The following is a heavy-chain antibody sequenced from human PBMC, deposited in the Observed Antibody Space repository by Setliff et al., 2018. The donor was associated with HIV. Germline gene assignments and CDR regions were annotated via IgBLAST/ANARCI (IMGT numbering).Heavy chain of an antibody. Sequence: GASVKVSCKVSGDSVSDLVIHWVRQAPGKGLEWMGWIYPNSGGTKYAQKFQGRVTMTRDTSISTAYMELSRLRSDDTAVYYCARENSGYRAFDYWGQATLVTVSS. D-gene: IGHD3-22*01. V-gene: IGHV1-2*02. CDR1: GDSVSDLV. CDR2: IYPNSGGT. CDR3: ARENSGYRAFDY. J-gene: IGHJ4*02.